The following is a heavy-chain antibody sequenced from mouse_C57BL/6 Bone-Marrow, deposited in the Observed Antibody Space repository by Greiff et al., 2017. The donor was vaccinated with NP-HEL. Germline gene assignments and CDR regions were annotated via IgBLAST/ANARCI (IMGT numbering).Heavy chain of an antibody. D-gene: IGHD1-1*01. V-gene: IGHV5-9*01. CDR1: GFTFSSYT. CDR2: ISGGGGNT. CDR3: ARRGEYYYGSSLDY. J-gene: IGHJ2*01. Sequence: EVHLVESGGGLVKPGGSLKLSCAASGFTFSSYTMSWVRQTPEKRLEWVATISGGGGNTYYPDSVKGRFTISRDNAKNTPYLQMSSLRSEDTALYYCARRGEYYYGSSLDYWGQGTTLTVSS.